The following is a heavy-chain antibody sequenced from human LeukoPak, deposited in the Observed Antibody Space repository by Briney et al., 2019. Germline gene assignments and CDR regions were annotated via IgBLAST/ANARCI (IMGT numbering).Heavy chain of an antibody. CDR3: ARDGPPCDY. V-gene: IGHV3-7*01. CDR1: GFTFSTYW. Sequence: GGSLRLSCAASGFTFSTYWMTWVRQTPGKGLEWVANINQDGREKYYVDSVKGRFTISRDNAKNSLYLQMNSLRAEDTAVYYCARDGPPCDYWGQGTLVTVPS. J-gene: IGHJ4*02. CDR2: INQDGREK.